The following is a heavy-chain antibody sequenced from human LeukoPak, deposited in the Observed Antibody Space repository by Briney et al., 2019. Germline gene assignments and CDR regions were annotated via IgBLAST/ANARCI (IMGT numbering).Heavy chain of an antibody. CDR3: ARDLYSSSWYGTARGYNWFDP. J-gene: IGHJ5*02. CDR2: IYYSGST. D-gene: IGHD6-13*01. V-gene: IGHV4-59*01. Sequence: SETLSLTCAGSGGSISSYYWSWIRQPPGKGLEWIGDIYYSGSTNYNPSLKSRVTISLDTSKNQFSLKLSSVTAADTAVYYCARDLYSSSWYGTARGYNWFDPWGQGTLVTVSS. CDR1: GGSISSYY.